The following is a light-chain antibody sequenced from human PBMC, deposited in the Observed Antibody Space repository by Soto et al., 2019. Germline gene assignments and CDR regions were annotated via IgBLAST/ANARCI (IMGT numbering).Light chain of an antibody. V-gene: IGLV2-23*03. CDR1: SSDVGTYNV. CDR3: CSYAGGSTFV. J-gene: IGLJ2*01. CDR2: EGS. Sequence: QSVLTLPASVSGSPGQSLTISCTGASSDVGTYNVVSWYQQHPGKAPKLIIYEGSRRPSGVSNRFSGSKSGNTASLTISGLQAEDEADYYCCSYAGGSTFVFGGGTKVTV.